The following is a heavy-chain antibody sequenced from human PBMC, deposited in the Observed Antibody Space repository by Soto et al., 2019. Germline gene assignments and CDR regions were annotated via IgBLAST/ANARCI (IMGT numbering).Heavy chain of an antibody. D-gene: IGHD6-13*01. V-gene: IGHV4-34*01. CDR3: ARGLYSSSWYNWFGP. J-gene: IGHJ5*02. CDR1: GGSFSGYY. CDR2: INHSGST. Sequence: QVQLQQWGAGLLKPSETLSLTCAVYGGSFSGYYWSWIRQPPGKRLEWIGEINHSGSTNYNPSLKSRVTISVDTSKNQFSLKLSSVTAADTAVYYCARGLYSSSWYNWFGPWGQGTLVTVSS.